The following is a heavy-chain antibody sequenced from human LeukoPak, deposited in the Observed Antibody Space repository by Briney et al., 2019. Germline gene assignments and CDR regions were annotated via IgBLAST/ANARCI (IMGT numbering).Heavy chain of an antibody. V-gene: IGHV1-18*01. D-gene: IGHD2-21*02. CDR1: GYTFTSYG. J-gene: IGHJ3*02. CDR2: ISAYNGNT. CDR3: ARDPPGVTSYAFDI. Sequence: ASVKVSCKASGYTFTSYGISWVRQAPGQGLEWMGWISAYNGNTNYAQKFQGRVTMTRDTSISTAYMELSRLRSDDTAVYYCARDPPGVTSYAFDIWGQGTMVTVSS.